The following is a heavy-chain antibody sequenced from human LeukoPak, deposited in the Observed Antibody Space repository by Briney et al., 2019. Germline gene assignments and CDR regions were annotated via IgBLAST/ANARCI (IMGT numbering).Heavy chain of an antibody. CDR1: GFDLHTYE. V-gene: IGHV3-48*03. CDR2: ITISGHTK. J-gene: IGHJ5*02. CDR3: ARGDPHADL. Sequence: GGSLRLSCAASGFDLHTYEMNWVRQAPGKGLEWIADITISGHTKNYADSVKGRFTISRDSARTSLYLQMNSRRVEDTGVYYCARGDPHADLWGQGTLVTVSS.